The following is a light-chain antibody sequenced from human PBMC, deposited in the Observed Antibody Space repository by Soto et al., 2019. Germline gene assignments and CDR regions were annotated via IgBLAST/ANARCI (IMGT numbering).Light chain of an antibody. CDR1: NSDIGGYNY. CDR3: SSYTSSNTLV. Sequence: QSALTQPASVSGSPGQSITISCTGTNSDIGGYNYVSWSQQHPGKAPKLMIYEVRNRPSGVSNRFSGSKSGNTASLTISDLQAEDEADYYCSSYTSSNTLVFGTGTKLTVL. CDR2: EVR. V-gene: IGLV2-14*01. J-gene: IGLJ1*01.